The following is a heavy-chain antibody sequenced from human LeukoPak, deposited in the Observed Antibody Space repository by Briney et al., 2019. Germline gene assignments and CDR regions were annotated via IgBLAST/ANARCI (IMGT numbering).Heavy chain of an antibody. Sequence: RSQTLSLTCAISGDSVSSNRASWTWIRQSPSRGLEWLGRTYYRSKWYNDYAVSLKSRISINPDTSKNQLSLQLNSVTPEDTAVYYCSRSDGASDFDYWGQGTLVTVSS. J-gene: IGHJ4*02. D-gene: IGHD5-24*01. CDR2: TYYRSKWYN. CDR3: SRSDGASDFDY. V-gene: IGHV6-1*01. CDR1: GDSVSSNRAS.